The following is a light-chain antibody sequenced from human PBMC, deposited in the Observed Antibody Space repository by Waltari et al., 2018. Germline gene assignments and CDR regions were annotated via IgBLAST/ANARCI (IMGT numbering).Light chain of an antibody. CDR3: QQFNSYLGGFT. CDR2: DAS. J-gene: IGKJ3*01. Sequence: AIQLTQSPSSLSASVGDRVTIPCRASQGISSALAWYQQKPGKAPKLLIYDASSLESGVPSRFSGSGSGTDFTLTISSLQPEDFATYYCQQFNSYLGGFTFGPGTKVDIK. V-gene: IGKV1-13*02. CDR1: QGISSA.